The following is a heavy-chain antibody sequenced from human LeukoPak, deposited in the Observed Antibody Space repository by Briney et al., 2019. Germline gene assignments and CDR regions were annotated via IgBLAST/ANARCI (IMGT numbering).Heavy chain of an antibody. CDR1: GFTFATYA. CDR3: AKDHSPFGFLRFGTDAFDI. Sequence: GGSLRLSCAASGFTFATYAMSWVRQAPGKGLEWVGAISGSVCSTSYAGSVTDTFSISRDNCKNPLYLQMNSLRAEDTAVNYCAKDHSPFGFLRFGTDAFDIWGQGTMVTVSS. J-gene: IGHJ3*02. V-gene: IGHV3-23*01. CDR2: ISGSVCST. D-gene: IGHD3-10*01.